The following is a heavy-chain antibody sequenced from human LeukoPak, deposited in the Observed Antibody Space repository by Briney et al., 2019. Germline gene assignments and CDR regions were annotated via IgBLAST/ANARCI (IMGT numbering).Heavy chain of an antibody. D-gene: IGHD2-15*01. CDR3: ARQRCSGGSCFFSDYFDY. Sequence: SETLSLTCTVSGGSISSSSYYWAWIRQSPGKGLECIGSIYYSGSTYYNPSLKSRVTISVGTSKNRFSLKLSSVTAADTAVYYCARQRCSGGSCFFSDYFDYWGQGALVTVSS. CDR1: GGSISSSSYY. CDR2: IYYSGST. J-gene: IGHJ4*02. V-gene: IGHV4-39*01.